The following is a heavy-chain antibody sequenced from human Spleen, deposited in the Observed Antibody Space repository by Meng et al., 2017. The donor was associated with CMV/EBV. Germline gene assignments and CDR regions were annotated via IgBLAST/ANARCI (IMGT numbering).Heavy chain of an antibody. CDR2: IIPVLGTT. CDR1: GGTFSSYA. D-gene: IGHD6-13*01. J-gene: IGHJ4*02. V-gene: IGHV1-69*10. CDR3: AKDGRIAASGRPFN. Sequence: SVKVSCKASGGTFSSYAFSWVRQAPGQGLEWMGGIIPVLGTTTYALNFQGRVTITADTSTNTAYMELSSLRSGDTAIYYCAKDGRIAASGRPFNWGQGTLVTVSS.